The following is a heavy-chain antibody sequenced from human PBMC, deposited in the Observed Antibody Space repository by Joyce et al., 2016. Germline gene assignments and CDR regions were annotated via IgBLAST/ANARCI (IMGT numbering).Heavy chain of an antibody. CDR2: ISYDGPNN. CDR1: GSIFSGYA. CDR3: ARRSGIPAGRRPGAFDM. D-gene: IGHD6-13*01. J-gene: IGHJ3*02. Sequence: QEQLEESGGGVVQPGTSLRLSCTASGSIFSGYAMNWVRQAPGKGLEWVAMISYDGPNNLYADSVRGRFTISGDNYKNTLFLQMNSLTIEDAGVYYCARRSGIPAGRRPGAFDMWGQGTVVTVSS. V-gene: IGHV3-30*04.